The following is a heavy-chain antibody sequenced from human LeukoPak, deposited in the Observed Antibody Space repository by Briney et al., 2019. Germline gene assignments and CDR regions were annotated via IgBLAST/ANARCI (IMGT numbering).Heavy chain of an antibody. J-gene: IGHJ4*02. CDR2: ISYDGSNK. CDR1: GFTFSSYG. Sequence: GRSLRLSCAASGFTFSSYGTHWVRQAPGKGLEWVAVISYDGSNKYYADSVKGRFTISRDNSKNTLYLQMNSLRAEDTAVYYCAKLHLDSPAAFDYWGQGTLVTVSS. CDR3: AKLHLDSPAAFDY. D-gene: IGHD6-25*01. V-gene: IGHV3-30*18.